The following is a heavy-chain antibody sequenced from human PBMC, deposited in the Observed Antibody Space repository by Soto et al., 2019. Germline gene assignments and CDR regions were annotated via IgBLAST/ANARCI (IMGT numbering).Heavy chain of an antibody. V-gene: IGHV4-30-2*01. D-gene: IGHD1-1*01. Sequence: QLQLQESGSGLVKPSQTLSLTCAVSGGSISSGGYSWSWIRQPPGKGLEWIRYIYHSGSTYYNPSLKSRVTISVDRSKNQFSLKLSSVTAADTAVYYCARGLRDGYNSEFDYWGQGTLVTVSS. CDR2: IYHSGST. J-gene: IGHJ4*02. CDR1: GGSISSGGYS. CDR3: ARGLRDGYNSEFDY.